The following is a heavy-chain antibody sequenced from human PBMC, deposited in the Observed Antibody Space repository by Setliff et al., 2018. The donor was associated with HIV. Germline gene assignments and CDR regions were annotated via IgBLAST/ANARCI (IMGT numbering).Heavy chain of an antibody. V-gene: IGHV4-59*11. D-gene: IGHD3-22*01. CDR1: YGSISGHY. Sequence: SETLSLTCTVSYGSISGHYWTWIRQPPGKGLEWIGYIHHSGGTQYNPSLMSRLTMSVDSSKNQFSLSLSSVTAADTAVYYCVRGGGSGWRGWFDPWGQGTLVTVSS. J-gene: IGHJ5*02. CDR2: IHHSGGT. CDR3: VRGGGSGWRGWFDP.